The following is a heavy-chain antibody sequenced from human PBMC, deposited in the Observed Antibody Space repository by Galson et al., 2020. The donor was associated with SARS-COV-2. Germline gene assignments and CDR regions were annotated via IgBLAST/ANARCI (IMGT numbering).Heavy chain of an antibody. CDR3: ARGRVGFDP. J-gene: IGHJ5*02. CDR2: TYYRSKWYT. V-gene: IGHV6-1*01. Sequence: SQTLSLPCAISGDRVSSHSAAWTWIRQSPSRGLESLGRTYYRSKWYTDDAVPVKRRITINQDTSKNQFSLQLNSVTPEDTAVYYCARGRVGFDPGGQGTLVIVSS. D-gene: IGHD3-10*01. CDR1: GDRVSSHSAA.